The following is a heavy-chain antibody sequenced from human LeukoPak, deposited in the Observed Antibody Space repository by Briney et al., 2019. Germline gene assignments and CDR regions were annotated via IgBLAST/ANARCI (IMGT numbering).Heavy chain of an antibody. CDR2: MNPNSGNT. CDR3: ARGACSSTSCSRGYNWFDA. CDR1: GYTFTSYD. D-gene: IGHD2-2*01. V-gene: IGHV1-8*03. Sequence: ASVKVSCKASGYTFTSYDINWVRQATGQGLEWMGWMNPNSGNTGYAQKFQGRVTITRNTSISTAYMELSSLRSEDTAVYYCARGACSSTSCSRGYNWFDAWGQGTLVTVSS. J-gene: IGHJ5*02.